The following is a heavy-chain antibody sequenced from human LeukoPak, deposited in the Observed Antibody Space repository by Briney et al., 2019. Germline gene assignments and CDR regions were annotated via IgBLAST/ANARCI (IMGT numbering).Heavy chain of an antibody. CDR3: ARGLDRGVETPLGAFDI. J-gene: IGHJ3*02. CDR1: GFTFSSYA. CDR2: IRGSGGST. Sequence: AGGSLRLSCAASGFTFSSYAMSWVRQAPGKGREWVSAIRGSGGSTYYADSVKGRFTISRDNAKNSLYLQMNSLRAEDTAVYYCARGLDRGVETPLGAFDIWGQGTMVTVSS. V-gene: IGHV3-23*01. D-gene: IGHD5-24*01.